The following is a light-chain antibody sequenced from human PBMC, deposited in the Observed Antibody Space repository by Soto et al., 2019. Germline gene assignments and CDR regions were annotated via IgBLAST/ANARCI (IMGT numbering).Light chain of an antibody. J-gene: IGKJ1*01. CDR3: QQSYSTPPT. CDR2: AAS. CDR1: QGISSY. V-gene: IGKV1-39*01. Sequence: IQLTQSPSSLSASVGDRVTITCRASQGISSYLAWYQQKPGKAPKLLIYAASSLQSGVPSRFSGSGSGTDFTLTISSLQPEDSATYYCQQSYSTPPTFGQGTKVDIK.